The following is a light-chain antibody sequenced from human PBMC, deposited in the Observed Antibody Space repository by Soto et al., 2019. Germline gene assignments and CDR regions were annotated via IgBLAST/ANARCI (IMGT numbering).Light chain of an antibody. J-gene: IGKJ2*01. Sequence: DIQMTQSPSSLSASVGDRVIITCRASQGISNYLAWYQQTPGKVPKLLIYAASTLQSGVPSRFSGSGSGPDFTLTISSLQPEDVGTYYCQKYNSAPHTFGQGTKLEIK. CDR2: AAS. CDR3: QKYNSAPHT. V-gene: IGKV1-27*01. CDR1: QGISNY.